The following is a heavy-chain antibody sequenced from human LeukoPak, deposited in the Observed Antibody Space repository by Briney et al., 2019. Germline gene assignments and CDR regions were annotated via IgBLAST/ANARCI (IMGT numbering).Heavy chain of an antibody. J-gene: IGHJ6*02. CDR2: IYYSGST. V-gene: IGHV4-59*01. CDR3: ARDARNHYYYYGMDV. Sequence: SETLSLTCTVSGGSISSYYWSWIRQPPGKGLEWIGYIYYSGSTNYNPSLKSRVTISVDTSKNQFSLKLSSVTAADTAVYYCARDARNHYYYYGMDVWGQGTTVTVSS. D-gene: IGHD1-14*01. CDR1: GGSISSYY.